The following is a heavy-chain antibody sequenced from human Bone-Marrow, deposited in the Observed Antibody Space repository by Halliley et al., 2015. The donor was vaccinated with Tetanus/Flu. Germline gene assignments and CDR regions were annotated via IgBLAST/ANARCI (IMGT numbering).Heavy chain of an antibody. CDR1: GFSLSTTGVA. CDR3: LPNTLRYAPLSSYYYYFGVDV. V-gene: IGHV2-5*02. CDR2: VYWDGDR. D-gene: IGHD5-18*01. Sequence: LVKPSQTLTLTCTFSGFSLSTTGVAVGWIRQPPGKALEWLALVYWDGDRRYSPSLKSRLTIAKVTSKNQVVLTVTNIDPVDTATYYCLPNTLRYAPLSSYYYYFGVDVWGQGTTVTVSS. J-gene: IGHJ6*02.